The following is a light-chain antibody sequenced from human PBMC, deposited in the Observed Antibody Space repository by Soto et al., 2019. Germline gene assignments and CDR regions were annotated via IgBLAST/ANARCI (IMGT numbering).Light chain of an antibody. Sequence: DIQMTQSPSTLSGSVGDRVTITCRASQTISSWLAWYQQKPGKAPKLLIYKASTLKSGVPSRFSGSGSGAEFTLTISSLQSDDFANYYCQHYNTYSAAFGYGP. CDR2: KAS. CDR1: QTISSW. J-gene: IGKJ1*01. CDR3: QHYNTYSAA. V-gene: IGKV1-5*03.